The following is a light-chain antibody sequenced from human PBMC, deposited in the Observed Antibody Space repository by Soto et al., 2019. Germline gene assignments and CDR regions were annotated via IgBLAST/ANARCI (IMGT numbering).Light chain of an antibody. J-gene: IGKJ1*01. Sequence: DIQMTQSPSTLSGSVGDRVTITCRASQTISSWLAWYQQKPGKAPKLLIYKASTLKSGVPSRFSGSGSGTDFTLTISSLQPEDVATYYCQKYNNAPRWAFGQGTKVDIK. CDR1: QTISSW. CDR3: QKYNNAPRWA. CDR2: KAS. V-gene: IGKV1-5*03.